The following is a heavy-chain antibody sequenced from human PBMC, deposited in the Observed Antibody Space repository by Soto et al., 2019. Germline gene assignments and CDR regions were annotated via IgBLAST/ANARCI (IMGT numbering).Heavy chain of an antibody. J-gene: IGHJ5*02. CDR1: GGSISSGGYY. D-gene: IGHD2-2*02. Sequence: SETLSLTCTVSGGSISSGGYYWSWIRQHPGKGLEWIGYIYYSGSTYYNPSLKSRVTISVDTSKNQFSLKLSSVTAADTAVYYCARVLARVVPAAIPDWFDHWGQGTLVTVSS. CDR3: ARVLARVVPAAIPDWFDH. V-gene: IGHV4-31*03. CDR2: IYYSGST.